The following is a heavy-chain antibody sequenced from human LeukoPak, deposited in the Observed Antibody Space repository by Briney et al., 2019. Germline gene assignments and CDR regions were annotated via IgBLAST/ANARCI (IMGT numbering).Heavy chain of an antibody. J-gene: IGHJ5*02. D-gene: IGHD4-17*01. CDR3: AKDFTTAGGWFDP. V-gene: IGHV4-4*07. CDR1: GGSISSYF. CDR2: IYTSGST. Sequence: SETLSLTCTVSGGSISSYFWTWIRQPAGKGLERIGRIYTSGSTNYNPSLKSRVTMSVDTSKNHFSLKLNSVTAADTAVYYCAKDFTTAGGWFDPWGQGTLVTVSS.